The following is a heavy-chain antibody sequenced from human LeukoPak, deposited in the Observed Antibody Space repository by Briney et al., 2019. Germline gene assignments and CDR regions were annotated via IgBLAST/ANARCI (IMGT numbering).Heavy chain of an antibody. Sequence: EASVKVSCKASGYTFTSYGISWVRQAPGQGLEWMGWISAYNGNTNYAQKLQGRVTMTTDTSTSTAYMELRSLRSDDTAVYYCARASVMVYAIPNWFDPWGQGTLVTVSS. V-gene: IGHV1-18*01. CDR2: ISAYNGNT. CDR1: GYTFTSYG. J-gene: IGHJ5*02. D-gene: IGHD2-8*01. CDR3: ARASVMVYAIPNWFDP.